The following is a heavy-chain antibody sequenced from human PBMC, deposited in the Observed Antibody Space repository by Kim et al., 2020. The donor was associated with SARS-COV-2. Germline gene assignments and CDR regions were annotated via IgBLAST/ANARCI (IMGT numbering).Heavy chain of an antibody. V-gene: IGHV3-48*02. D-gene: IGHD3-10*01. Sequence: GGSLRLSCAASGFTFSTYSMNWVRQAPGKGLEWVSYISSSSSTIYYADSVKGRFTISRDNAKNSLYLQMNSLRDEDTAVYYCARESRITMVRGVIITGYGRDVWGQGTTVTVSS. CDR3: ARESRITMVRGVIITGYGRDV. J-gene: IGHJ6*02. CDR1: GFTFSTYS. CDR2: ISSSSSTI.